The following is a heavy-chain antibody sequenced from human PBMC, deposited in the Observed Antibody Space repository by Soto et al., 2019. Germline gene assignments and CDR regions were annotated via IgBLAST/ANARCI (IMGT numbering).Heavy chain of an antibody. J-gene: IGHJ4*02. V-gene: IGHV3-21*04. CDR3: AKLGAMAYFDS. CDR1: GFTFSSYS. Sequence: PGGSLRLSCAASGFTFSSYSMNWVRQAPGKGLEWVSSISSSSSYIYYADSVKGRFTISRDNSKNTLYLQMNSLRAEDTAIYYCAKLGAMAYFDSWGQGTLVTVSS. D-gene: IGHD5-18*01. CDR2: ISSSSSYI.